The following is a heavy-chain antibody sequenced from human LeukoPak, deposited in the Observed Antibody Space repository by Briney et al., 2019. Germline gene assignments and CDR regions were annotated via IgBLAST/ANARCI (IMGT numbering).Heavy chain of an antibody. CDR1: GGSISSGGYY. CDR3: AREALPDYGGTFDP. CDR2: IYHSGST. D-gene: IGHD4-23*01. V-gene: IGHV4-30-2*01. Sequence: KPSETLSLTYTVSGGSISSGGYYWSWIRQPPGKGLEWIGYIYHSGSTYYNPSLKSRVTISVDRSKNQFSLKLSSVTAADTAVYYCAREALPDYGGTFDPWGQGTLVTVSS. J-gene: IGHJ5*02.